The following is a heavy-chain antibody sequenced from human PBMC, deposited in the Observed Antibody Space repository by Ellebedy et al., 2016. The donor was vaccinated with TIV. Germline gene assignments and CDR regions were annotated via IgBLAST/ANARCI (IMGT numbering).Heavy chain of an antibody. Sequence: MPSETLSLTCAVSGVSMSNDVYFWVWIRQPPGKGLEWIGSVFYKGTTYYNSSLKSRATISVDTSANHFSLSLTSVTAADTAVYSCARYERSVLAALDVWGPGTMVTVSS. J-gene: IGHJ3*01. V-gene: IGHV4-39*02. CDR3: ARYERSVLAALDV. CDR2: VFYKGTT. CDR1: GVSMSNDVYF. D-gene: IGHD3-3*01.